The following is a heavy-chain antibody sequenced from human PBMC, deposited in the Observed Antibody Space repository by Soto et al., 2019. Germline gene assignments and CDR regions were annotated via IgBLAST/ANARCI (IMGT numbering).Heavy chain of an antibody. J-gene: IGHJ4*02. CDR2: LHYSGIA. D-gene: IGHD3-16*01. CDR3: ARSGHTFAGVV. V-gene: IGHV4-59*01. Sequence: SEALSLTCTVSVASMIDYYGSWIRQSPGKGLEHIGYLHYSGIANYNPSLKSRVTISMDTSKNQFSLKLTSVVAADTAIYYCARSGHTFAGVVWGQGILVTVSS. CDR1: VASMIDYY.